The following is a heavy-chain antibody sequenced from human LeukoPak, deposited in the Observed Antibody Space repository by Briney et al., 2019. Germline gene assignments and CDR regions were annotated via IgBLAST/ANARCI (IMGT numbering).Heavy chain of an antibody. V-gene: IGHV1-18*01. Sequence: ASVKVSCKASGHTFTSYGISWVRQAPGQGLEWMGWISAYNGNTNYAQKLQGRVTMTTDTSTSTAYMELRSLRSDDTAVYYCARDRGRMEIAAAVDYWGQGTLVTVSS. CDR2: ISAYNGNT. CDR3: ARDRGRMEIAAAVDY. J-gene: IGHJ4*02. D-gene: IGHD6-13*01. CDR1: GHTFTSYG.